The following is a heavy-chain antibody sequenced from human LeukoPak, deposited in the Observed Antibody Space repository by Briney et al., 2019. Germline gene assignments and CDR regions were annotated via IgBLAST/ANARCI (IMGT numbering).Heavy chain of an antibody. J-gene: IGHJ3*02. CDR3: ARDDMAPARDAFDI. V-gene: IGHV4-4*07. D-gene: IGHD2-2*01. Sequence: SETLSLTCTVSGGSIRGSSWNWIRQPAGKGLEWIGRFSTSGSTNYNPSLKSRVTMSVDSSKNQFSLKLSSVTAADTAVYYRARDDMAPARDAFDIWGQGTMVSVSS. CDR2: FSTSGST. CDR1: GGSIRGSS.